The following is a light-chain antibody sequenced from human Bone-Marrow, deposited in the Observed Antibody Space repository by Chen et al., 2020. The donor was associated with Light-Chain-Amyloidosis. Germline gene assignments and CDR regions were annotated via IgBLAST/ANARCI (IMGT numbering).Light chain of an antibody. V-gene: IGKV3-20*01. CDR1: QTISSNY. J-gene: IGKJ4*01. CDR3: QQYGTSPLT. CDR2: GSS. Sequence: EIVLTQSPGTLSLSPGEGANLSCRASQTISSNYLTWYQQKVGQAPRLLIYGSSSRATGIPDRFTGSGSRTDFTLTINRLEPEDFAMYYCQQYGTSPLTFGGGTKVEIK.